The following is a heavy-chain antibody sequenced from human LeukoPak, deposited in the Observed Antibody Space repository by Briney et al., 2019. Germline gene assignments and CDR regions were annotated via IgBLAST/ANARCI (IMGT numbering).Heavy chain of an antibody. CDR2: INHSGST. D-gene: IGHD6-13*01. Sequence: SETLSLTCAVYGGSFSGYYWSWIRQPPGKGLEWIWEINHSGSTYYNPSLKSRVTISVDTSKNQFSLKLSSVTTADTAVYYCARDRGGYSSSWYDSWGQGTLVTVSS. V-gene: IGHV4-34*01. CDR3: ARDRGGYSSSWYDS. CDR1: GGSFSGYY. J-gene: IGHJ5*01.